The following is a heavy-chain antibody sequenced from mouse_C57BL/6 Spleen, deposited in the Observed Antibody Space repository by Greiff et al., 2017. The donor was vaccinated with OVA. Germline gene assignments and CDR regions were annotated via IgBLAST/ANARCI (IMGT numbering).Heavy chain of an antibody. V-gene: IGHV1-52*01. CDR3: ARGYADWYFDV. CDR1: GYTFTSYW. D-gene: IGHD2-2*01. J-gene: IGHJ1*03. CDR2: IDPSDSET. Sequence: VQLQQPGAELVRPGSSVKLSCKASGYTFTSYWMHWVKQRPIQGLEWIGNIDPSDSETHYNQKFKDKATLTVDKSSSTAYMQRSSLTSEDSAVYYCARGYADWYFDVWGTGTTVTVSS.